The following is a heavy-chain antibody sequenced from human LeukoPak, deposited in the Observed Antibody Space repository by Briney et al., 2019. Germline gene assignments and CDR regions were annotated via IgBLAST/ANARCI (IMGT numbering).Heavy chain of an antibody. J-gene: IGHJ4*02. CDR2: IYYSGSS. V-gene: IGHV4-39*01. CDR1: GGSISSSTYY. Sequence: PSETLSLTCTVSGGSISSSTYYWGWIRQPPGKGLEWIGSIYYSGSSYYNPSLKSRVTISVDTSKNQFSLKLRSVTAADTAVYYCASLRSGWYDFDYWGQGTLVTVSS. D-gene: IGHD6-19*01. CDR3: ASLRSGWYDFDY.